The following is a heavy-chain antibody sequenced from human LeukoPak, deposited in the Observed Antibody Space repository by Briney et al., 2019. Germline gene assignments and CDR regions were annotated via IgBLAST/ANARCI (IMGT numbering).Heavy chain of an antibody. D-gene: IGHD6-19*01. Sequence: SETLSLTWTVSGGSISSSSYYWGWIRQPPGKGLEWIGSIYYSGSTYYNPSLKSRVTISVDTSKNQLSLKLSSVTAADTAVYYCARESPPVIAVAGLGSDYWGQGTLVTVSS. V-gene: IGHV4-39*07. CDR1: GGSISSSSYY. CDR3: ARESPPVIAVAGLGSDY. CDR2: IYYSGST. J-gene: IGHJ4*02.